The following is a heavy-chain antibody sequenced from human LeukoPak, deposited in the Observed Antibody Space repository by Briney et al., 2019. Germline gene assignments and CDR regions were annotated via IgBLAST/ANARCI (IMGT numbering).Heavy chain of an antibody. J-gene: IGHJ4*02. Sequence: SETLSLTCTVSGGSISSYYWSWIRQPPGKGLEWIGNICYNGSTNYNPSLKSRVTMSLDTSKNQFSLKLSSVTAADTAVYYCARRGGSTSLDYWGQGTLVTASS. CDR2: ICYNGST. CDR1: GGSISSYY. D-gene: IGHD2-15*01. CDR3: ARRGGSTSLDY. V-gene: IGHV4-59*08.